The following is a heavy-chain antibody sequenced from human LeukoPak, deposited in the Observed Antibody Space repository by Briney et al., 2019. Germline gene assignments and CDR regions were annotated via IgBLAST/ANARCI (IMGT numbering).Heavy chain of an antibody. CDR2: IYYSGST. J-gene: IGHJ4*02. V-gene: IGHV4-39*01. CDR3: ARLGASGSYYLLDY. Sequence: PSETLSLTCTVSGGSISSSSCYWGWIRQPPGKGLEWIATIYYSGSTYYNPSLQSRVAISVDTSKNQFSLKLSSLTAADTAVYYCARLGASGSYYLLDYWGQGTLVTVSS. CDR1: GGSISSSSCY. D-gene: IGHD3-10*01.